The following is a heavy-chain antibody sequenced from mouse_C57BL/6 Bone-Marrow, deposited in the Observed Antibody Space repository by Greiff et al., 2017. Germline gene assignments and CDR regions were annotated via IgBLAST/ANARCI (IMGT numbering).Heavy chain of an antibody. J-gene: IGHJ2*01. CDR2: INPNNGGT. Sequence: QLQQSGPELVKPGASVKISCKASGYTFTDYYMNWVKQSHGKSLEWIGDINPNNGGTSYNQKFKGKATLTVDKSSSTAYMELRSLTSEDSAVYYCARVWLPLDYWGQGTTLTVSS. V-gene: IGHV1-26*01. D-gene: IGHD2-2*01. CDR3: ARVWLPLDY. CDR1: GYTFTDYY.